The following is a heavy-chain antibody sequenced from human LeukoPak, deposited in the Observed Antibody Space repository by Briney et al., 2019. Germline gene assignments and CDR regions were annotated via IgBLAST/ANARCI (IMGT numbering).Heavy chain of an antibody. Sequence: GSLRLSCAASGFTFSSYWMSWVRQAPGKGLEWVANIKQDGSEKYYVDSVKGRFTISRDNAKNSLYLQMNSLRAEDTAVYYCARGVDYYDSSGYLWWGQGTLVTVSS. CDR1: GFTFSSYW. V-gene: IGHV3-7*04. D-gene: IGHD3-22*01. CDR2: IKQDGSEK. CDR3: ARGVDYYDSSGYLW. J-gene: IGHJ4*02.